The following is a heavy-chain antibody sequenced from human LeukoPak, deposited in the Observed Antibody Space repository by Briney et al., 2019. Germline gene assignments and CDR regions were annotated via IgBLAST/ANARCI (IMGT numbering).Heavy chain of an antibody. CDR1: GFTFSNYA. J-gene: IGHJ4*02. D-gene: IGHD4-17*01. CDR3: AERVGGFTVTQGY. Sequence: GGSLRLSCAASGFTFSNYAMSWVRQAPGKGLEWVSAINGNGGHTYYADSVKGRFAISRDNSKNTLYLQMNSLRAEDTAVYYCAERVGGFTVTQGYWGQGTLVTVSS. CDR2: INGNGGHT. V-gene: IGHV3-23*01.